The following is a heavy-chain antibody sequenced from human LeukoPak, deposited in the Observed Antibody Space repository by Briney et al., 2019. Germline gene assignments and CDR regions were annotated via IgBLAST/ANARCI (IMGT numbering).Heavy chain of an antibody. J-gene: IGHJ6*04. V-gene: IGHV4-34*01. CDR2: INHSGST. D-gene: IGHD3-10*01. Sequence: SETLSLTCAVYGGSFSGYYWSWIRQPPGKGLEWIGEINHSGSTNYNPSLKSRVTISVDTSKNQFSLKLSSVTAADTAVYYCAREGLLVRAPMDVWGKGTTVTISS. CDR3: AREGLLVRAPMDV. CDR1: GGSFSGYY.